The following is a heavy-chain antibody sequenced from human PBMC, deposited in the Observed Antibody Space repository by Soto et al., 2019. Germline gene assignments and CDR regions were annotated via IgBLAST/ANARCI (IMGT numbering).Heavy chain of an antibody. Sequence: GESLKISCKGSGYSFTSHWINWVRQMPGKGPEWMGTIDPSDSKTNYNPSFQGHVTISTDKSISTAYLQWSSLEASDTAMYYCASSTYYDTGGYTFDYWGQGTLVTVS. V-gene: IGHV5-10-1*01. J-gene: IGHJ4*02. CDR2: IDPSDSKT. CDR3: ASSTYYDTGGYTFDY. CDR1: GYSFTSHW. D-gene: IGHD3-22*01.